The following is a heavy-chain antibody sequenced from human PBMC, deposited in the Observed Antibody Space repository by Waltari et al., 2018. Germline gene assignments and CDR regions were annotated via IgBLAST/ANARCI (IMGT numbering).Heavy chain of an antibody. CDR2: INHSGST. V-gene: IGHV4-34*01. CDR3: ARLLNPDY. CDR1: GGSFSGYY. J-gene: IGHJ4*02. Sequence: QVQLQQWGAGLLKPSETLSLPCVVYGGSFSGYYWSWIRQPSGKGLEWIGEINHSGSTNYNPSLKSRVTISVDTSKNQFSLKLSSVTAADTAVYYCARLLNPDYWGQGTLLTVSS.